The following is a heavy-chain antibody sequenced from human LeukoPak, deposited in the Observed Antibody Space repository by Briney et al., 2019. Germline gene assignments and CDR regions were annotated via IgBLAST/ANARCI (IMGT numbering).Heavy chain of an antibody. CDR1: GFTFSNYV. J-gene: IGHJ6*03. CDR3: AKDKYNFWSGSNYYYMDV. D-gene: IGHD3-3*01. V-gene: IGHV3-23*01. Sequence: PGGSLRLSCAASGFTFSNYVMSWVRQAPGKGLEWVSAMSGSGGSAYYADSVKGRFTISRDNSKNTLYLQMNSLRAEDTALYYCAKDKYNFWSGSNYYYMDVWGKGTTVTVSS. CDR2: MSGSGGSA.